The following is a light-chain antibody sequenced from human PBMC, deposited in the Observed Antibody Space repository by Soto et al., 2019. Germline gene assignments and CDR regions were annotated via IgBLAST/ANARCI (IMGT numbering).Light chain of an antibody. CDR2: YDS. CDR1: NIGSKS. CDR3: QVWDSSSDHPGV. J-gene: IGLJ2*01. V-gene: IGLV3-21*04. Sequence: SYELTQPPSVSVAPGKTARITCGGHNIGSKSVHWYQQKPGQAPVLVIYYDSDRPSGIPERFSGSNSGNTATLTISRVEAGDEADYYCQVWDSSSDHPGVFGGGTKLTVL.